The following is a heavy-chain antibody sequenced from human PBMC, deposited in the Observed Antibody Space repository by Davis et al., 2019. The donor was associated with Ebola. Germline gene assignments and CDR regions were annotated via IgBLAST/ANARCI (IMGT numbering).Heavy chain of an antibody. J-gene: IGHJ6*02. CDR3: ARDGPDYYGLDV. Sequence: ASVKVSCKASGYTFTNYGISWVRQAPGQGLEWMGVINPSAGYTNYAQKFQGRVTITRDTSTSTVYMEVRRLRSEDTAVYYCARDGPDYYGLDVWGQGTAVTVSS. CDR2: INPSAGYT. V-gene: IGHV1-46*01. CDR1: GYTFTNYG.